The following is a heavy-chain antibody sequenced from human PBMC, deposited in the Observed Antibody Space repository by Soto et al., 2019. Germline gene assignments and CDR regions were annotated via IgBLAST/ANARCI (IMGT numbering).Heavy chain of an antibody. CDR2: ISGSGDRT. J-gene: IGHJ4*02. Sequence: EVQLLESGGGLVQAGGSLRLSCAASGITISNYPMSWVRQAPGKGLDWVSGISGSGDRTYYADSAKGRFTISKDISKNSLSLQLDSLGFEDTAVYFCVKDDGGYPSTAPHWGQGTLVTVSS. CDR1: GITISNYP. D-gene: IGHD3-22*01. V-gene: IGHV3-23*01. CDR3: VKDDGGYPSTAPH.